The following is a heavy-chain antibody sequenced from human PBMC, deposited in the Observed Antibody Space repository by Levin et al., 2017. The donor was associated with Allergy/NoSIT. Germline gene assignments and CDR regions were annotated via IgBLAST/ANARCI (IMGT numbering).Heavy chain of an antibody. CDR2: IDADGTTT. CDR1: GFTFSSYW. CDR3: ARGGHFVLVTTRGDY. Sequence: AGGSLRLSCAASGFTFSSYWMHWVRQVPGKGLEWVSRIDADGTTTNYADSVEGRFTVSRDNAQNTLYLHMNSLRAEDTAVYFCARGGHFVLVTTRGDYWGQGTLVSVSS. J-gene: IGHJ4*02. D-gene: IGHD2-8*02. V-gene: IGHV3-74*01.